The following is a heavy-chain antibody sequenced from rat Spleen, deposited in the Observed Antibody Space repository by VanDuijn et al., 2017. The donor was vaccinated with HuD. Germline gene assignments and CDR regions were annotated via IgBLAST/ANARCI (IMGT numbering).Heavy chain of an antibody. V-gene: IGHV2-1*01. J-gene: IGHJ2*01. CDR2: IWSGGST. CDR1: GFSLTSNS. D-gene: IGHD1-3*01. Sequence: VQLQESGPGLVKPSQSLSLTCTVSGFSLTSNSVSWVRQPPGKGLEWMGAIWSGGSTYYNSALKSRLSISRDTSKSQVFLKMNSLQTEDTAMYFCARLTIGSWGQGVMVTVSS. CDR3: ARLTIGS.